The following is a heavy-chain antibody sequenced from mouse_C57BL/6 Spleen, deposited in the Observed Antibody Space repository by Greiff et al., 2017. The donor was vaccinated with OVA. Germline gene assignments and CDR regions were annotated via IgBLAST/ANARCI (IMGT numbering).Heavy chain of an antibody. CDR2: ISSGSSTI. V-gene: IGHV5-17*01. Sequence: EVQVVESGGGLVKPGGSLKLSCAASGFTFSDYGMHWVRQAPEKGLEWVAYISSGSSTIYYADTVKGRFTISRDNAKNTLFLQLTSLRSEDTAMYYCASGIWAYWGQGTLVTVSA. CDR1: GFTFSDYG. CDR3: ASGIWAY. J-gene: IGHJ3*01.